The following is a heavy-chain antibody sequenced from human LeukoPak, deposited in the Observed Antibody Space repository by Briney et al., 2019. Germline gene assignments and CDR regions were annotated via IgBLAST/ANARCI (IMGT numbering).Heavy chain of an antibody. V-gene: IGHV4-31*03. J-gene: IGHJ6*02. CDR2: IYYSGST. D-gene: IGHD6-13*01. CDR1: GGSISSGGYY. Sequence: SETLSLTCTVSGGSISSGGYYWSWIRQHPGKGLEWIGYIYYSGSTYYNPSLKSRVAISVDTSKNQFFLKLSSVTAADTAVYYCARGGIAAAGTRGYYYYGMDVWGQGTTVTVSS. CDR3: ARGGIAAAGTRGYYYYGMDV.